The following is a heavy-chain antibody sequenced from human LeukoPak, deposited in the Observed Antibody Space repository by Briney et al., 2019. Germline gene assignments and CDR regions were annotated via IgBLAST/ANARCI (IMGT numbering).Heavy chain of an antibody. D-gene: IGHD4-11*01. Sequence: SETLSLTCTVSGDSVNSGDFSWTWIRQSPGKGLEWIGHIHKSGKTYYSPSLNSPVVISIDTSKNQFSLKLNSVTAADTAVYYCARHGGTRITLVEVYYFDSWGQGTLVTVSS. J-gene: IGHJ4*02. CDR2: IHKSGKT. V-gene: IGHV4-30-4*01. CDR1: GDSVNSGDFS. CDR3: ARHGGTRITLVEVYYFDS.